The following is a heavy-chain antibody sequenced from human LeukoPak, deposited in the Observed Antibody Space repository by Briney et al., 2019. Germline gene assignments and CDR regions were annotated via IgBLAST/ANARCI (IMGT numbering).Heavy chain of an antibody. CDR1: GFTFSTYA. D-gene: IGHD1-26*01. J-gene: IGHJ4*02. Sequence: GGSLGLSCAASGFTFSTYAMSWVRQAPGRGLEWVSAITDSGGTTYYADSVRGRFTISRDNSKNTLYLQMYSLRAEDTAVYYCAKDADSWSQGYFDYWGQGTLVTVSS. CDR3: AKDADSWSQGYFDY. V-gene: IGHV3-23*01. CDR2: ITDSGGTT.